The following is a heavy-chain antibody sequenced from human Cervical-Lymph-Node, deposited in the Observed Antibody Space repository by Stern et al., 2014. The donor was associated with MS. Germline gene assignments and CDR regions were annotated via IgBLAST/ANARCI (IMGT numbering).Heavy chain of an antibody. D-gene: IGHD2-2*01. V-gene: IGHV3-74*03. J-gene: IGHJ4*02. Sequence: EVQLVESGGGLVQPGGSLRLSCEVTGFTFSHYWMHWVRQAPGKGMVWVSRIDGDGSGTTYAASVKGRFTISRDNTKNTMYLQINSLRAEDTAVYYCVRSGGYCGRSGCYAGEFEHWGRGTPVIVSS. CDR3: VRSGGYCGRSGCYAGEFEH. CDR1: GFTFSHYW. CDR2: IDGDGSGT.